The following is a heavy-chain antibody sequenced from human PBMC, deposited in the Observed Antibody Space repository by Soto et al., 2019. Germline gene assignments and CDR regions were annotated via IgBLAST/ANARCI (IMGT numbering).Heavy chain of an antibody. CDR2: IWYDGTQK. V-gene: IGHV3-33*06. Sequence: GGSLRLSCEASGFTFNTYSMHGVRQPPGKGLEWLAAIWYDGTQKYYADSVKGRFIISRDNAKKTLYLEMNSVRAGDTAVYYCVKTGGTTRPSPTHFDSWGQVTLGTVST. CDR3: VKTGGTTRPSPTHFDS. D-gene: IGHD4-17*01. J-gene: IGHJ4*02. CDR1: GFTFNTYS.